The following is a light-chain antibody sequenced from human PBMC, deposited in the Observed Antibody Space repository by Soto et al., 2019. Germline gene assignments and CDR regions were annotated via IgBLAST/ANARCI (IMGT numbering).Light chain of an antibody. CDR1: QDINSY. Sequence: DIQLTQSPSFLSASVGDRVTITCRASQDINSYLAWYQQKPGKAPNLLIYAASTVQSAVPSRFSGGGSGTEFTLTISSLQPEDCATYYCQKLAIYPRTFGQGTRV. CDR3: QKLAIYPRT. J-gene: IGKJ1*01. V-gene: IGKV1-9*01. CDR2: AAS.